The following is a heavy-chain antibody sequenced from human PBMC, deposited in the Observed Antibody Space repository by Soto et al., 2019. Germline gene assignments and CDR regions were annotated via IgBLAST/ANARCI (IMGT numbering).Heavy chain of an antibody. V-gene: IGHV4-39*01. CDR2: IYYSGST. CDR1: GGSISSRRYC. CDR3: ARHRGGYYFDC. D-gene: IGHD3-16*01. J-gene: IGHJ4*02. Sequence: LSLTCTVSGGSISSRRYCLGWSRQPPRTGVEWIGRIYYSGSTYYNPSLKSRVTISVDTSNNQFPLKLTAVTAADTPVYYCARHRGGYYFDCWGQGTLVTVSS.